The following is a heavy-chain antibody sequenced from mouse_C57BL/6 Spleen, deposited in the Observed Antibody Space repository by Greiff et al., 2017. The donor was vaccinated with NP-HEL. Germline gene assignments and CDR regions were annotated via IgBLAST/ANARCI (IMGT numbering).Heavy chain of an antibody. CDR2: IWGVGST. CDR1: GFSLTSYG. Sequence: QVQLKESGPGLVAPSQSLSITCTVSGFSLTSYGVDWVRQSPGKGLQWLGVIWGVGSTNYNSALKSRLSISKDNSKRQVFLKMTSLQTDDTAMYYCASRYYGNYLAYGGQGTLVTVSA. J-gene: IGHJ3*01. D-gene: IGHD2-1*01. CDR3: ASRYYGNYLAY. V-gene: IGHV2-6*01.